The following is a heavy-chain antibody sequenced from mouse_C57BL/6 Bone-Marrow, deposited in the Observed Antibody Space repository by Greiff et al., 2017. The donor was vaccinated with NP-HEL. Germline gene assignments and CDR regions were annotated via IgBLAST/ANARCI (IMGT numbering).Heavy chain of an antibody. CDR3: ARDRHDYDGAY. CDR1: GYSITSGYY. Sequence: ESGPGLVKPSQSLSLTCSVTGYSITSGYYWNWIRQFPGNKLEWMGYISYDGSNNYNPSLKNRISITRDTSKNQFFLKLNSVTTEDTATYYCARDRHDYDGAYWGQGTLVTVSA. J-gene: IGHJ3*01. D-gene: IGHD2-4*01. V-gene: IGHV3-6*01. CDR2: ISYDGSN.